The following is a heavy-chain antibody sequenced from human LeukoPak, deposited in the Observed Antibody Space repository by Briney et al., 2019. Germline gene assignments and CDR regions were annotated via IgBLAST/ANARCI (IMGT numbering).Heavy chain of an antibody. D-gene: IGHD3-3*01. CDR3: AKEPEPILEWHFDN. CDR1: RFPPRKYA. CDR2: ISGSGGSK. V-gene: IGHV3-23*01. Sequence: PGGSLRLSCVGSRFPPRKYAMSWVRQAPGKGLEWVSGISGSGGSKYYADSVRGRFTISRDNSKDTLFLQMSSLRADDTAKYYCAKEPEPILEWHFDNWGQGTLATVSS. J-gene: IGHJ4*02.